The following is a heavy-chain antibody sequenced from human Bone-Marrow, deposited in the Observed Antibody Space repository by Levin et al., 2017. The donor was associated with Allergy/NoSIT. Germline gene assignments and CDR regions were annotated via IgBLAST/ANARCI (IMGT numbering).Heavy chain of an antibody. CDR2: ISGSGSIT. V-gene: IGHV3-23*02. CDR3: AKDRDSSSARAYGLDV. J-gene: IGHJ6*02. D-gene: IGHD3-22*01. CDR1: GFTYSTYA. Sequence: GGSLRLSCAASGFTYSTYAMTWVRQAPGKGLEWICSISGSGSITYYGDSVKGRVTISRDNSRDTLYLQMSSLRAEDTAVYFCAKDRDSSSARAYGLDVWGQGTTVTVSS.